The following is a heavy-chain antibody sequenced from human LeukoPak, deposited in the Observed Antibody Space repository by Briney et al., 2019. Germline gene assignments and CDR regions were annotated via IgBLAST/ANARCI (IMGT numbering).Heavy chain of an antibody. CDR1: GYTFTIYG. J-gene: IGHJ6*02. D-gene: IGHD3-22*01. CDR3: ARVVVTPRGMDV. Sequence: VASVKVSFKGSGYTFTIYGISRVRQAPGQGLEWMGWISAYNGNTNYAQKLQGRVTMTTDTSTSTAYMELRSLRSDDTAVYYCARVVVTPRGMDVWGQGTTVTVSS. CDR2: ISAYNGNT. V-gene: IGHV1-18*01.